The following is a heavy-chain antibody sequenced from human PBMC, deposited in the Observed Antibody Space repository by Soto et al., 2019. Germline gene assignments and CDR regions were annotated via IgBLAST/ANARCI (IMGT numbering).Heavy chain of an antibody. CDR2: IYYSGST. CDR1: GGSISSYY. V-gene: IGHV4-59*01. Sequence: SETLSLTCTVSGGSISSYYWSWIRQPPGKGLEWIGYIYYSGSTNYNPSPKSRVTISVDTSKNQFSLKLSSVTAADTAVYYCAGCGGDCYGYPSFDYWGQGTLVTVSS. D-gene: IGHD2-21*02. J-gene: IGHJ4*02. CDR3: AGCGGDCYGYPSFDY.